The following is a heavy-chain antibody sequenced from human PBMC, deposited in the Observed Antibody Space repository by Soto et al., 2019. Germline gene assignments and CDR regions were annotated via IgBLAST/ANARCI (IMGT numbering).Heavy chain of an antibody. V-gene: IGHV3-33*08. CDR3: ERDRGVGATNAKDY. D-gene: IGHD1-26*01. Sequence: QVRLVESGGGVVQPGRSLRLSCAASGFKFDNFGMHWVRQAPGKVPEWVAVIWHDGTNDHYADSVKGRFTISRDNSKNTVYRQMTSLRGDDTAMCYCERDRGVGATNAKDYWGQGTRVTVSA. CDR1: GFKFDNFG. J-gene: IGHJ4*02. CDR2: IWHDGTND.